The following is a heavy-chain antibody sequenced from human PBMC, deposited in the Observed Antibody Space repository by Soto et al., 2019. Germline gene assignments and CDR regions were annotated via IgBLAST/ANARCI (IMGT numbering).Heavy chain of an antibody. Sequence: GGSLRLSCAASGFTFSSYAMHWVRQAPGKGLQWVAGIWYDGSNKYYEDSVKGRFAISRDNSKNTLYLQMNSLRAEDTAVYYCARGPFEHLWRTFDSWGQGTLVTVSS. D-gene: IGHD5-18*01. J-gene: IGHJ4*02. CDR1: GFTFSSYA. CDR3: ARGPFEHLWRTFDS. CDR2: IWYDGSNK. V-gene: IGHV3-33*01.